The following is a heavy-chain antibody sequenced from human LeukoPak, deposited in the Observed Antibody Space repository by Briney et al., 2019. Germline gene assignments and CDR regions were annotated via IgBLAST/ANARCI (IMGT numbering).Heavy chain of an antibody. J-gene: IGHJ4*02. D-gene: IGHD6-25*01. CDR1: GFTLGGFE. Sequence: GGPLRPSCAASGFTLGGFEMNWVGQAPGKGLEWVSYISSSGSTIYYAHSVMGRLTTSRDNAKNSLYLQMKGLRAEDTAVYYCARGEGLSSATDFDYWGQGTLVTVSS. CDR2: ISSSGSTI. V-gene: IGHV3-48*03. CDR3: ARGEGLSSATDFDY.